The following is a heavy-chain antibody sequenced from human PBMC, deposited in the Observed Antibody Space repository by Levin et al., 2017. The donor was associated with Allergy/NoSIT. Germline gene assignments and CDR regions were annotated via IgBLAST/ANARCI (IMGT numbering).Heavy chain of an antibody. CDR3: ARGSPYCSGGSCYSYWFDP. CDR1: GGSISSSSYY. Sequence: SQTLSLTCTVSGGSISSSSYYWGWIRQPPGKGLEWIGSIYYSGSTYYNPSLKSRVTISVDTSKNQFSLKLSSVTAADTAVYYCARGSPYCSGGSCYSYWFDPWGQGTLVTVSS. V-gene: IGHV4-39*07. D-gene: IGHD2-15*01. J-gene: IGHJ5*02. CDR2: IYYSGST.